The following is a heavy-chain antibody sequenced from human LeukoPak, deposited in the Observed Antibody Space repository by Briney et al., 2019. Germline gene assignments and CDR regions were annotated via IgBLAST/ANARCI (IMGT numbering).Heavy chain of an antibody. V-gene: IGHV4-4*07. CDR1: SGSINTYY. CDR2: IYSSGST. D-gene: IGHD1-7*01. CDR3: ARGPGELDH. J-gene: IGHJ1*01. Sequence: SETLSLTCTVSSGSINTYYWNWIRQPAGKGLEWIGRIYSSGSTTYTPSLKSRVIKSVDTSKNLIYLGLRSVTAADTAVYFCARGPGELDHWGQGTLVTVSS.